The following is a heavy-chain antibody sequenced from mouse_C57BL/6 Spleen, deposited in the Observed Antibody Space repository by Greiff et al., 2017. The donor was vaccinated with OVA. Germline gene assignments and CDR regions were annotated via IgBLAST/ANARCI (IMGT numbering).Heavy chain of an antibody. D-gene: IGHD2-2*01. J-gene: IGHJ1*03. CDR2: IDPANGNT. Sequence: VQLKESVAELVRPGASVKLSCTASGFNIKNTYMRWVKQRPEQGLEWIGRIDPANGNTKYAPKFQGKATITADTSSNTAYLQLSSLTSEDTAIYYCARGHYGYDGGYFDVWGTGTTVTVSS. CDR1: GFNIKNTY. CDR3: ARGHYGYDGGYFDV. V-gene: IGHV14-3*01.